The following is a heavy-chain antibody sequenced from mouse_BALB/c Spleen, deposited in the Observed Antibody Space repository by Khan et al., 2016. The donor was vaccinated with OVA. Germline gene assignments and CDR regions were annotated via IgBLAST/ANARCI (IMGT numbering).Heavy chain of an antibody. CDR2: IYFSGSI. J-gene: IGHJ4*01. CDR3: ARDGNYMDY. V-gene: IGHV3-1*02. D-gene: IGHD2-1*01. CDR1: GYSITSGYS. Sequence: EVQLQESGPDLVKPSQSLSLTSTVTGYSITSGYSWHWIRQFPGNKLEWMGYIYFSGSINYNSALKSRISITRDTSKNQFFLQLKSVTTEDTATYYCARDGNYMDYWGQGTSVTVSS.